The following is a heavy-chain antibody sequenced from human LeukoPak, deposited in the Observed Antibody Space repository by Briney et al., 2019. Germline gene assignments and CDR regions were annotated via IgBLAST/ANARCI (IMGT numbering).Heavy chain of an antibody. Sequence: ASVKVSCKTSGYMFTGFFIHWVRQAPGQGLEWMGSVSPNNGGTSYAQRFQGRVNMTSDTSTRTAYLQLSGLRFDDTAVYYCATLLWFGDFDYWAREPRSPSP. CDR1: GYMFTGFF. CDR2: VSPNNGGT. V-gene: IGHV1-2*02. J-gene: IGHJ4*02. D-gene: IGHD3-10*01. CDR3: ATLLWFGDFDY.